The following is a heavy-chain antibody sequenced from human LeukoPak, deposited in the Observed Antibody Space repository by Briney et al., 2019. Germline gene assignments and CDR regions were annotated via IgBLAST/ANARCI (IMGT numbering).Heavy chain of an antibody. Sequence: GGSLRPSCAASGFTFSSYEMNWVRQAPGKGLEWVSYISSSGSTIYYADSVKGRFTISRDNAKNSLYLQMNSLRAEDTAVYYCAELGITMTGGVWGKGTTVTISS. CDR2: ISSSGSTI. CDR3: AELGITMTGGV. CDR1: GFTFSSYE. D-gene: IGHD3-10*02. V-gene: IGHV3-48*03. J-gene: IGHJ6*04.